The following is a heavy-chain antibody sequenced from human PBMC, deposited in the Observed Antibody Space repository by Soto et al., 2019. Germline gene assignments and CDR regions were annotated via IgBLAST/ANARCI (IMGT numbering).Heavy chain of an antibody. D-gene: IGHD2-2*01. CDR2: IYHSGST. J-gene: IGHJ5*02. Sequence: PSETLSLTCAVSGGSISSGGYSWSWIRQPPGKGQEWIGYIYHSGSTNYKPSLKRRDTKSVDRSKNQFSLKLRSVTAADTAVYYCARVPDRWGQGTLVTVSS. CDR3: ARVPDR. CDR1: GGSISSGGYS. V-gene: IGHV4-30-2*01.